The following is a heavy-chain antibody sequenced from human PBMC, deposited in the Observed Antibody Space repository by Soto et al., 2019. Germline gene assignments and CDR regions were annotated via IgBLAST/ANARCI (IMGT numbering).Heavy chain of an antibody. CDR3: ARWLGYGPHFDY. CDR2: IYYSGST. CDR1: GGSISSGDYY. Sequence: QVQLQESGPGLVKPSQTLSLTCTVSGGSISSGDYYWSWIRQPPGKGLEWIGYIYYSGSTYYNPSHERRVTISVDTSKNQFALKLSSVTAADTAVYYCARWLGYGPHFDYWGQGTLVTVSS. D-gene: IGHD5-12*01. J-gene: IGHJ4*02. V-gene: IGHV4-30-4*01.